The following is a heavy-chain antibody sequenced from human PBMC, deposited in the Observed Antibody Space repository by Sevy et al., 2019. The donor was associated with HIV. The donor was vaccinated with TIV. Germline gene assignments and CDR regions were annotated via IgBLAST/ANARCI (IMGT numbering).Heavy chain of an antibody. D-gene: IGHD6-19*01. Sequence: GGFLRLSCAASGFSFSNYKMNWVRQAPVKGLEWVSSISARSGDIYYADSVKGRFTTSRDNAKNSLYLEMNSLRAEDTAVYYCASAYSSGCIDYWGQGTLVTVSS. CDR1: GFSFSNYK. CDR3: ASAYSSGCIDY. J-gene: IGHJ4*02. V-gene: IGHV3-21*01. CDR2: ISARSGDI.